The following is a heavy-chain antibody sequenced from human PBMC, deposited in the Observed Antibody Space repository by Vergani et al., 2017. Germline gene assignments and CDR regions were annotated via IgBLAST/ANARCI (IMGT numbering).Heavy chain of an antibody. D-gene: IGHD3-22*01. Sequence: QVQLVQSGAEVKKPGSSVKVSCKASGGTFSSYAISWVRQAPGQGLEWMGGITPIFGTANYAQKFQGRVTITADESTSTAYMELSSLRSEDTAVYYCARSPDSSGYPYYFDYWGQGTLVTVSS. V-gene: IGHV1-69*12. CDR1: GGTFSSYA. CDR3: ARSPDSSGYPYYFDY. J-gene: IGHJ4*02. CDR2: ITPIFGTA.